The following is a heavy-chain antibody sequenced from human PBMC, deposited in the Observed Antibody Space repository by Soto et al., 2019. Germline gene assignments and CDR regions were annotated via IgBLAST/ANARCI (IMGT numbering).Heavy chain of an antibody. CDR1: GFRFDDYN. CDR3: ARETLSYGSALDV. D-gene: IGHD3-16*01. V-gene: IGHV3-43*01. J-gene: IGHJ6*02. CDR2: ITWNGGNT. Sequence: ETLSLTCAASGFRFDDYNMHWVRQAPGKGLEWVSLITWNGGNTYYADSVKGRFTISRDGTTKSVSLQMTSLKREDTGLYYCARETLSYGSALDVWGQGTTVTVSS.